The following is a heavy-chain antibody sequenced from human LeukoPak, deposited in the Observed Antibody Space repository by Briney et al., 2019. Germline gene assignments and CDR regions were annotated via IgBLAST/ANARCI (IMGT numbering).Heavy chain of an antibody. J-gene: IGHJ6*02. V-gene: IGHV4-39*07. CDR3: ARVGPHKTGLYYYYGMDV. CDR2: IYYSGST. D-gene: IGHD3-9*01. Sequence: SETLSLTCTVSGGSISSSSYYWGWIRQPPGKGLEWIGSIYYSGSTYYNPSLKSRVTISVDTSKNQFSLKLSSVTAADTAVYYCARVGPHKTGLYYYYGMDVWGQGTMVTVSS. CDR1: GGSISSSSYY.